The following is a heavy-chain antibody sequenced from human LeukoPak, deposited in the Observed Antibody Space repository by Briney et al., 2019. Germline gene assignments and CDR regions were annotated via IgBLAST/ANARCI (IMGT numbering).Heavy chain of an antibody. CDR3: ARDTNDQLLNL. CDR2: ISYDGSNK. D-gene: IGHD2-2*01. Sequence: GGSLRLSCAASGFTFSSYAMHWVRQAPGKGLEWVAVISYDGSNKYYADSVKGRFTISRDNSKNTLYLQMNSLRAEDTAVYYCARDTNDQLLNLWGQGTLVTVSS. CDR1: GFTFSSYA. J-gene: IGHJ4*02. V-gene: IGHV3-30-3*01.